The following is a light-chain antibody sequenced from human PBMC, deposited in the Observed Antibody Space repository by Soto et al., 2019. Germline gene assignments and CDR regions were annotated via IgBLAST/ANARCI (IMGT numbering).Light chain of an antibody. CDR1: KLGDKY. V-gene: IGLV3-1*01. Sequence: SYELTQPPSVSVSPGQTASITCSGDKLGDKYACWYQQKTGQSPVLVIYQDSKRPSGIPERFSGSNSGNTATLTISGTQAMDEADYYCQAWDTSTAHYVFGTGTKVTVL. CDR2: QDS. J-gene: IGLJ1*01. CDR3: QAWDTSTAHYV.